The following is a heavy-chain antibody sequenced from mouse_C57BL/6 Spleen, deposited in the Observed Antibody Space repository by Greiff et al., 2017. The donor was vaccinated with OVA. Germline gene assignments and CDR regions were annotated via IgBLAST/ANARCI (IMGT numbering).Heavy chain of an antibody. J-gene: IGHJ3*01. CDR2: ISSGGDYT. CDR3: TRERTGAPFAY. Sequence: VKLEESGEGLVKPGGSLKLSCAASGFTFSSYAMSWVRQTPEKRLEWVAYISSGGDYTYYADTVKGRFTISRDNARNTLYLQMSSLKSEDAAMDYCTRERTGAPFAYWGQGTLVTVSA. CDR1: GFTFSSYA. V-gene: IGHV5S21*01. D-gene: IGHD4-1*01.